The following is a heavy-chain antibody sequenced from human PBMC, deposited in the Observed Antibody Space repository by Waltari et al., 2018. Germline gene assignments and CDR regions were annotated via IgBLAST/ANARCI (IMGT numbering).Heavy chain of an antibody. J-gene: IGHJ4*02. CDR1: VFTFSSSA. Sequence: EVQLLESGGGLVQPGGSLSLSCAASVFTFSSSAMCWPRQAPGKGLEWVSAISGSGGSTYYADSVKGRFTISRDNSKNTLYLKMNSLRAEDTAVYYCAKHLSRGCYGYWGQGTLVTVSS. CDR2: ISGSGGST. D-gene: IGHD2-15*01. CDR3: AKHLSRGCYGY. V-gene: IGHV3-23*01.